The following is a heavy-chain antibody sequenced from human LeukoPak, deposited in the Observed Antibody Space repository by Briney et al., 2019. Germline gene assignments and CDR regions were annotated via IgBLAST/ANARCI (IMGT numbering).Heavy chain of an antibody. CDR2: INHSGST. Sequence: SETLSLTCAVYGGSFSGYYWSWIRQPPGKGLEWIGEINHSGSTNYNPSLKSRVTISLDTSKNQFSLKLTSVTAADTAVYYCARGRSPQDWGQGTLVTVSS. CDR1: GGSFSGYY. V-gene: IGHV4-34*01. J-gene: IGHJ4*02. CDR3: ARGRSPQD.